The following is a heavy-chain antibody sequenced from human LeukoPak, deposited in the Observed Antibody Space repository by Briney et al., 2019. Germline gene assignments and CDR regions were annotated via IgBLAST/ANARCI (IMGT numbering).Heavy chain of an antibody. D-gene: IGHD2-15*01. J-gene: IGHJ4*02. Sequence: GGSLRLSCAASGFTLSSYAMSWVRQAPGKGLEWVSAISGSGGSTYYADSVKGRFTISRDNSKNTLYLQMNSLRAEDTAVYYCAKSHIVVVVAATSFDYWGQGTLVTVSS. CDR2: ISGSGGST. V-gene: IGHV3-23*01. CDR1: GFTLSSYA. CDR3: AKSHIVVVVAATSFDY.